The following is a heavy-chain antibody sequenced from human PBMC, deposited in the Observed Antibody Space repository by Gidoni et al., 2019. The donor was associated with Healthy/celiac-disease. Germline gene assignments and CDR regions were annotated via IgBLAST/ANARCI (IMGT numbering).Heavy chain of an antibody. J-gene: IGHJ4*02. Sequence: QVQLVASGGGVVQPGRSLRLSCAASGFTVSSYGMHWVRQAPGKGREWVAVIWYDGSKKYYADSVKGRFTISRDNSKNTLYLQMNSLRAEDTAVYYCAREGSKVSFTMVRGGLFDYWGQGTLVTVSS. CDR3: AREGSKVSFTMVRGGLFDY. CDR1: GFTVSSYG. CDR2: IWYDGSKK. D-gene: IGHD3-10*01. V-gene: IGHV3-33*01.